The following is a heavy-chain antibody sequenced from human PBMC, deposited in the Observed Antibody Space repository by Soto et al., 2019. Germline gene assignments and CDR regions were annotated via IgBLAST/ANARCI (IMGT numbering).Heavy chain of an antibody. Sequence: QVQLVQSGAEVKKPGSSVKVSCKTSGDTFTSYALSWVRQAPGQGLEWVGGIVPLFRTTDYAQKFQGRVTITADESSNTVYMDLSSLKPEDTAIYYCAGNLLAVAARHGDCGHGTLGSVCS. V-gene: IGHV1-69*01. CDR1: GDTFTSYA. J-gene: IGHJ4*01. D-gene: IGHD6-19*01. CDR3: AGNLLAVAARHGD. CDR2: IVPLFRTT.